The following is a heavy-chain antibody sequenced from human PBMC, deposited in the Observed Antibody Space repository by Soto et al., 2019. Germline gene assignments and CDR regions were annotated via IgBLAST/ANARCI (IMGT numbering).Heavy chain of an antibody. CDR2: ISAYNGNT. CDR1: GYTFTSYG. V-gene: IGHV1-18*01. J-gene: IGHJ4*02. Sequence: ASVKVSCKASGYTFTSYGISWVRQAPGQGLEWMGWISAYNGNTNYAQKLQGRVTMTTDTSTSTAYMELSSLRSDDTAVYYCARVSSLWFGELWEDYSCQGTLVTVS. D-gene: IGHD3-10*01. CDR3: ARVSSLWFGELWEDY.